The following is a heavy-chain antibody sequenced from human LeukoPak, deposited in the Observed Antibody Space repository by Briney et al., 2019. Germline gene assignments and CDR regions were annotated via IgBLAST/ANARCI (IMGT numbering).Heavy chain of an antibody. CDR1: GFTVSTNY. V-gene: IGHV3-66*01. CDR3: ARAPFSDYLSVAPDI. Sequence: GGSLRLSCAASGFTVSTNYVSWVRQAPGKGLEWVSAIYSTDSTYYADSVKGRFFISRDNSKNTVYLHMNSLSTEDTAVYYCARAPFSDYLSVAPDIWGQGTMVTVSS. D-gene: IGHD4-23*01. J-gene: IGHJ3*02. CDR2: IYSTDST.